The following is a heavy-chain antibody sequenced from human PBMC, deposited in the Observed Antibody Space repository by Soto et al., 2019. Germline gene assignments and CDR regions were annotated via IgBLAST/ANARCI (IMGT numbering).Heavy chain of an antibody. CDR2: IYSGGST. J-gene: IGHJ4*02. CDR1: GFTVSSNY. D-gene: IGHD6-13*01. V-gene: IGHV3-53*01. Sequence: GGSLRLPCAASGFTVSSNYMSWVRQAPGKGLEWVSIIYSGGSTYYADSVKGRFTISRDNSKNTLYLQMNSLRADDTAVYYCASRYSSSWSALDYWGQGTLVTVSS. CDR3: ASRYSSSWSALDY.